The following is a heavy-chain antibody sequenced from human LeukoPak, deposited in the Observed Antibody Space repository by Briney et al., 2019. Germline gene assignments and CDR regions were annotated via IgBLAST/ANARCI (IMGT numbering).Heavy chain of an antibody. J-gene: IGHJ4*02. Sequence: GGSLRRSCAASGFTFSSYSMNWVRQAPGKGLEWVSHITASGTAMFYADSVKGRFTISRDNAKNSLYLQMNSLRDEDTAVYYCASSGSYRFDYWGQGTLVTVSS. V-gene: IGHV3-48*02. D-gene: IGHD1-26*01. CDR1: GFTFSSYS. CDR2: ITASGTAM. CDR3: ASSGSYRFDY.